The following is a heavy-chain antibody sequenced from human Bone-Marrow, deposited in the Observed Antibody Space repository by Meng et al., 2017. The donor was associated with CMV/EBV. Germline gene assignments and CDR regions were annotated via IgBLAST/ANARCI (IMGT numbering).Heavy chain of an antibody. V-gene: IGHV4-61*01. CDR3: ARTTVTTHSSDY. CDR1: GGSVSSGSYY. CDR2: IYYSGST. J-gene: IGHJ4*02. Sequence: CTVSGGSVSSGSYYWRWIRQPPGKGLEWIGYIYYSGSTTYNPPLRSRVTISVDTSKNQFSLKLSSVTAADTAVYYCARTTVTTHSSDYWGRGTLVTVSS. D-gene: IGHD4-17*01.